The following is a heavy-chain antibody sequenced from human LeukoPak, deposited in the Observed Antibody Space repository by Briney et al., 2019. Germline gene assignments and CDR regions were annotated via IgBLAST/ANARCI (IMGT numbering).Heavy chain of an antibody. CDR1: GGTFISYA. CDR3: AGGWYFAGIDY. J-gene: IGHJ4*02. D-gene: IGHD6-19*01. CDR2: IIPIFGTA. Sequence: SVKVSCKASGGTFISYAISWVRQAPGQGLEWMGGIIPIFGTANYAQKFQGRVTITADESTSTAYMELSSLRSEDTAVYYCAGGWYFAGIDYWGQGTLVTVSS. V-gene: IGHV1-69*13.